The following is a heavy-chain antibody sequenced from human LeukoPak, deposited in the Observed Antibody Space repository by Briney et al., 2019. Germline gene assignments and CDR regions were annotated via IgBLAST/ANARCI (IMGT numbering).Heavy chain of an antibody. V-gene: IGHV1-69*13. CDR1: GGTFSSYA. Sequence: SVKVSCQASGGTFSSYAISWVRPAPGHGREWMGGIIPIFGTANYAQKFQGRGTITADESTSTAYMALSSLRSEDTGVYYCATARLYGDYGFSHYYYYYGMDVWGQGTTVTVSS. CDR2: IIPIFGTA. D-gene: IGHD4-17*01. CDR3: ATARLYGDYGFSHYYYYYGMDV. J-gene: IGHJ6*02.